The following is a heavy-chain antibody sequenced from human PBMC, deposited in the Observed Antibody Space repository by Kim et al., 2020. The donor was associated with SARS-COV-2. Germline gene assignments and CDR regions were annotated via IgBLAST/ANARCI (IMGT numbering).Heavy chain of an antibody. J-gene: IGHJ4*02. Sequence: GGSLRLSCAASGFTFSTYNMNWVRQAPGKGLEWLSDIGSSGTPTHYADAVKGRVTISRDNVKKALYLQMDSLRAEDPAVYFCARSNKGFDYCGQGTLVTV. CDR2: IGSSGTPT. CDR3: ARSNKGFDY. D-gene: IGHD4-4*01. V-gene: IGHV3-48*01. CDR1: GFTFSTYN.